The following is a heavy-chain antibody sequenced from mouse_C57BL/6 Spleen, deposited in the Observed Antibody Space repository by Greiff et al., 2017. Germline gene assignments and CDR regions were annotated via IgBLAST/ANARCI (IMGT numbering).Heavy chain of an antibody. V-gene: IGHV1-80*01. CDR2: IYPGDGDT. Sequence: QVQLQQSGAELVKPGASVKISCKASGYAFSSYWMNWVKQRPGKGLEWIGQIYPGDGDTNYNGKFKGKATLNADKSSSTAYMQLSSLTSEDSAVYFCARGIQGRYFDVWGTGTTVTVSS. J-gene: IGHJ1*03. CDR1: GYAFSSYW. CDR3: ARGIQGRYFDV.